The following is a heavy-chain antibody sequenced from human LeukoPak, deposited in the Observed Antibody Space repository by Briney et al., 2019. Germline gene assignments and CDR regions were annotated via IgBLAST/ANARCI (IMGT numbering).Heavy chain of an antibody. V-gene: IGHV3-48*04. CDR3: AITHYDILTGYHKYMGV. Sequence: GGSLRLSCAASGFTFSSYGMSWVRQAPGKGLEWVSYISSSSSTIYYAESVKGRFTISRDNAKNSLYLQMNSLRAEDTAVYYCAITHYDILTGYHKYMGVWGKGTTVTISS. CDR1: GFTFSSYG. J-gene: IGHJ6*03. D-gene: IGHD3-9*01. CDR2: ISSSSSTI.